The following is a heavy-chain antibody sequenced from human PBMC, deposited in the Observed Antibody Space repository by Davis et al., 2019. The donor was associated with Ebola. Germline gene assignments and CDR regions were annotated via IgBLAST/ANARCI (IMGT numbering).Heavy chain of an antibody. CDR2: FDPEQTET. D-gene: IGHD3-16*01. J-gene: IGHJ4*02. Sequence: AASVKVSCKVSGYTLTELSMHWVRQAPGKGLEWMGGFDPEQTETLYAQRFKGRVTMSEDTSTDTAYMELSSLQSDDTAVYYCATYRWGGDLDYWGQGTLVTVAS. V-gene: IGHV1-24*01. CDR1: GYTLTELS. CDR3: ATYRWGGDLDY.